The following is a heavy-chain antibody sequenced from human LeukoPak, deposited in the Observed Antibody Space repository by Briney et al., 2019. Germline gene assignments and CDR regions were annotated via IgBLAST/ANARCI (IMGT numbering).Heavy chain of an antibody. CDR3: ARDRYDFWSGYYGSWFDP. J-gene: IGHJ5*02. CDR1: GYSISSGYY. CDR2: IYHSGST. V-gene: IGHV4-38-2*02. Sequence: SETLSLTCTVSGYSISSGYYWGWIRQPPGQGLEWIGIIYHSGSTYYNPSLKSRVTISVDTSKNQFSLKLSSVTAADTAVYYCARDRYDFWSGYYGSWFDPWGQGTLVTVSS. D-gene: IGHD3-3*01.